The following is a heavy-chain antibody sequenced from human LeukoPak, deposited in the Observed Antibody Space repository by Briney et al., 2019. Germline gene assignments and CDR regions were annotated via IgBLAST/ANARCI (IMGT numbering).Heavy chain of an antibody. J-gene: IGHJ4*02. D-gene: IGHD2-21*02. Sequence: GESLKISCKGSGYSFTTHWIGWVRQMPGKGLGWMGIIYPSDSDTRYSPSFQGQVTISADKSISTAYLQWSSLEASDTAIYYCARRVTSTVTAIRYFDYWGQGTLVTVSS. CDR1: GYSFTTHW. CDR2: IYPSDSDT. V-gene: IGHV5-51*01. CDR3: ARRVTSTVTAIRYFDY.